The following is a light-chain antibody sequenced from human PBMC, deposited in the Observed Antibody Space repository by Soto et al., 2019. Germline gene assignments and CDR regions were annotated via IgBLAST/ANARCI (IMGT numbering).Light chain of an antibody. CDR3: QQYDSYPWT. CDR1: QSISSG. Sequence: DIQMTQSPSTLSASVGDRVTITCRASQSISSGLAWYQQKPGKAPKLLIYKASSLESGVPSRFSGSVSGTEFTLTISSLQPDDFATYYCQQYDSYPWTFGQGTKVEIK. J-gene: IGKJ1*01. CDR2: KAS. V-gene: IGKV1-5*03.